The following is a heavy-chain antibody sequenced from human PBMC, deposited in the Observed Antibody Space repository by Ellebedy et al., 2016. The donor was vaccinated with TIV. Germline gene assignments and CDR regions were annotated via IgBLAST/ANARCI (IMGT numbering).Heavy chain of an antibody. J-gene: IGHJ3*02. CDR1: GFTFSSYT. V-gene: IGHV3-43*01. Sequence: GESLKISCAASGFTFSSYTMHWARQAPGKGLEWVSLINWDGDNKYYADSVKGRFTISRDNSKNSLYLQMNSLRTEDTALYYCAKDRDRGNYYAFDIWGQGTTVTVSS. D-gene: IGHD4-23*01. CDR3: AKDRDRGNYYAFDI. CDR2: INWDGDNK.